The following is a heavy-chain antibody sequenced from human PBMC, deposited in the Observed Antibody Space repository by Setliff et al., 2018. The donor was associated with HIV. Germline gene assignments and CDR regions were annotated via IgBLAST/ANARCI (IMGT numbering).Heavy chain of an antibody. J-gene: IGHJ4*01. V-gene: IGHV3-15*01. CDR2: IKSISDGATT. D-gene: IGHD3-3*01. CDR1: GFTFSNDW. Sequence: GGSLRLSCAASGFTFSNDWMSWVRQAPGKGLEWIGRIKSISDGATTDYAAPVEGRLAISRDDSNNTRYLQMNSLKTEDTAVYYCTTTLRTRNFWSGYSVLSDYWGQGTLVTVSS. CDR3: TTTLRTRNFWSGYSVLSDY.